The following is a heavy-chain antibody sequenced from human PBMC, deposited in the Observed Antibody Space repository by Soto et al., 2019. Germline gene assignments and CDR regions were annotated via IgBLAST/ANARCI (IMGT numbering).Heavy chain of an antibody. D-gene: IGHD5-12*01. J-gene: IGHJ6*03. CDR1: GYTFTSYG. V-gene: IGHV1-18*01. CDR3: ARDQGYSGYDWIDYYYYYYMDV. CDR2: ISAYNGNT. Sequence: GASVKVSCKASGYTFTSYGISWVRQAPGQGLEWMGWISAYNGNTNYAQKLQGRVTMTTDTSTSTAYMELRSLRSDDTAVYYCARDQGYSGYDWIDYYYYYYMDVWGKGTTVTVSS.